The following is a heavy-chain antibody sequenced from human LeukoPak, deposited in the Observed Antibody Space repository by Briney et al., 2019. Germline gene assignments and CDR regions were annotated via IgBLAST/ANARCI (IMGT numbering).Heavy chain of an antibody. CDR3: AKKAPGVDWSVVY. V-gene: IGHV3-30*18. CDR1: GFTLSSYG. D-gene: IGHD3-3*01. Sequence: GGSLRLSCAASGFTLSSYGMHWVRQAPGKGLEWVAVISYDGSNTYYADSVKCRLTISRDNSENTLFLQMNSLRTEDTAVYYCAKKAPGVDWSVVYWGQGTLVTVSS. CDR2: ISYDGSNT. J-gene: IGHJ4*02.